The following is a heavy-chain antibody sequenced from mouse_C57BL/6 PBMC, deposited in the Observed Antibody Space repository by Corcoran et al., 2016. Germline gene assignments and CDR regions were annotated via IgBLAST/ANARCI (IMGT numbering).Heavy chain of an antibody. CDR1: GYTFTSYW. Sequence: QVQLQQPGAELVRPGTSVKLSCKASGYTFTSYWMHWVKQRPGQGLEWIGVIDPSDSYTNYNQKFKGKATLTVDTSSSTAYMQLISLTSEDSADYYGARGDEFGYWGQGTTITVSS. V-gene: IGHV1-59*01. J-gene: IGHJ2*01. CDR2: IDPSDSYT. CDR3: ARGDEFGY.